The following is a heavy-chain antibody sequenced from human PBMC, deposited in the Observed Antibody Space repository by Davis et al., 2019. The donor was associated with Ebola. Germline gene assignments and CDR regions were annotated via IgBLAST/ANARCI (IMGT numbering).Heavy chain of an antibody. Sequence: GESLKISCAASGFTFSDYYMTWIRQAPGKGLEWVSCISGVSTYTNYADSVKGRFTISRDNAKNSLYLQMNSLRAEDTAVYYCARHASGDFWYFGLWGRGTLVTVSA. V-gene: IGHV3-11*03. CDR3: ARHASGDFWYFGL. J-gene: IGHJ2*01. D-gene: IGHD4-17*01. CDR2: ISGVSTYT. CDR1: GFTFSDYY.